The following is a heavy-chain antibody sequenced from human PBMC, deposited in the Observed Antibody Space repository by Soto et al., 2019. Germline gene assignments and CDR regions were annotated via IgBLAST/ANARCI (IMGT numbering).Heavy chain of an antibody. D-gene: IGHD3-22*01. CDR2: ITPNNGNT. Sequence: ASVKVSCKASGYTFSAYCITWVRQAPGQGLEWMGWITPNNGNTKYAQNLQGRVIMTTDTYTTTAYMELRSLRSDDTAVYYCAITYYYDGSDYYLDALDVWGQGTTV. J-gene: IGHJ6*02. CDR1: GYTFSAYC. V-gene: IGHV1-18*01. CDR3: AITYYYDGSDYYLDALDV.